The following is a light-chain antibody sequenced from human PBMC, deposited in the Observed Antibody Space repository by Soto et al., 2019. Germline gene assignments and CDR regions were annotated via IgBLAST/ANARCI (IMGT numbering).Light chain of an antibody. CDR3: ISYADTADV. J-gene: IGLJ1*01. Sequence: QSALTQPPSASGSPGQSVTISCTGTSSDVGGYNYVSWYQQHPGKAPKLMIYEVTKRPSGVPDRFSGSKSGNTASLTVSGLQAEDEADYYCISYADTADVFGTGTKLTVL. CDR1: SSDVGGYNY. CDR2: EVT. V-gene: IGLV2-8*01.